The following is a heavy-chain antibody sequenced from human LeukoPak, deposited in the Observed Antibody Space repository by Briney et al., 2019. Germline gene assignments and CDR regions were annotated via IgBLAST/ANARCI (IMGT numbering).Heavy chain of an antibody. CDR2: IYHSGST. Sequence: PSETLSLTCTVSGGSISSGGYYWSWIRQPPGKGLEWIGYIYHSGSTYYNPSLKSRVTISVDTSKNQFSLKLSSVTAADTAVYYCARGSLNGDWNLDYWGQGTLVTVSS. J-gene: IGHJ4*02. V-gene: IGHV4-30-2*01. D-gene: IGHD2-21*02. CDR3: ARGSLNGDWNLDY. CDR1: GGSISSGGYY.